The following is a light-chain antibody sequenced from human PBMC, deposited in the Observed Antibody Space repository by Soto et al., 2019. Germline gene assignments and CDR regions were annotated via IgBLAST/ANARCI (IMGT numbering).Light chain of an antibody. V-gene: IGKV3-20*01. CDR3: QQYGSSRIT. CDR1: QSVSSSY. Sequence: EIGLTQSPGTLSLYPGERATLSCSASQSVSSSYLAWYQQKPGQAPRLLLYGASSRATGIPDRFSGSGSGTDFTLTIRRLEPADFAVYYCQQYGSSRITFGPGTKVDIK. J-gene: IGKJ3*01. CDR2: GAS.